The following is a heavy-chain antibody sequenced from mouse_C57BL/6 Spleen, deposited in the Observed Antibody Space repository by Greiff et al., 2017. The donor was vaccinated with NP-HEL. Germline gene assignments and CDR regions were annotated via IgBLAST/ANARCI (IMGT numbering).Heavy chain of an antibody. Sequence: VQLQQSGPELVKPGASVKISCKASGYAFSSSWMNWVKQRPGKGLEWIGRIYPGDGDTNYNGKFKGKATLTADKSSSTAYMQLSSLTSEDSAVYFGAYEYVVAYWGQGTLVTVSA. CDR1: GYAFSSSW. J-gene: IGHJ3*01. CDR2: IYPGDGDT. D-gene: IGHD2-4*01. CDR3: AYEYVVAY. V-gene: IGHV1-82*01.